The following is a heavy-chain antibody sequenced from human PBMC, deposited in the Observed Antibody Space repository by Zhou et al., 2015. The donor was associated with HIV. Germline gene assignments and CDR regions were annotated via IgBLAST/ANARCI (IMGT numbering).Heavy chain of an antibody. Sequence: QVQLVQSGAEVKKPGSSVKVSCKASGGTFSSYAISWVRQAPGQGLEWMGGIIPIFGTANYAQKFQGRVTITADESTSTAYMELSSLRSEDTAVYYCARGRNPHYDFWSSLYAFDIWGQGTMVTVSS. CDR1: GGTFSSYA. CDR2: IIPIFGTA. D-gene: IGHD3-3*01. V-gene: IGHV1-69*01. CDR3: ARGRNPHYDFWSSLYAFDI. J-gene: IGHJ3*02.